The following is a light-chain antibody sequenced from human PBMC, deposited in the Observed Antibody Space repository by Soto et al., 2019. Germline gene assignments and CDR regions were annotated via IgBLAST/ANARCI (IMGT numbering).Light chain of an antibody. Sequence: EIVFAPSPGTLSFSPGERAPLSCRASQSVSSSYLAWYQQKPGQAPRLLIYGASSRATGIPDRFSGSGSGTDFTLTISRLEPEDFAVYYCQQYGSSPRTFGQGTKVDIK. CDR3: QQYGSSPRT. CDR1: QSVSSSY. V-gene: IGKV3-20*01. J-gene: IGKJ1*01. CDR2: GAS.